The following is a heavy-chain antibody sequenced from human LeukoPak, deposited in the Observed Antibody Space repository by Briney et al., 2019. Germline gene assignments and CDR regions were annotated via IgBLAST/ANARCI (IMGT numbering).Heavy chain of an antibody. CDR2: ISYDGNNK. CDR3: ARDSSGYYTFDY. D-gene: IGHD3-22*01. V-gene: IGHV3-30*04. CDR1: GSTFSNYA. Sequence: PGGSLRLSCAASGSTFSNYAMHWVRQAPGEGLEWVAVISYDGNNKYHADSVKGRFTISRDNSKNTLYLQMNSLRAEDTAVYYCARDSSGYYTFDYWGQGTLVTVSS. J-gene: IGHJ4*02.